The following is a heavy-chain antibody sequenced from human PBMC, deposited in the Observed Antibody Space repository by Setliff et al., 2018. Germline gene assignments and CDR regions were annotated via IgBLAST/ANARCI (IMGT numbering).Heavy chain of an antibody. CDR3: ASATGY. CDR2: INPGGSEE. CDR1: GFSFSDYA. J-gene: IGHJ4*02. V-gene: IGHV3-7*01. Sequence: PGGSLRLSCAASGFSFSDYAMSWVRQAPGKGLEWVANINPGGSEEYYLDSVKGRFTISRDNAKTSLYLLMNSLRADDTAVYFCASATGYWGQGTQVTVSS.